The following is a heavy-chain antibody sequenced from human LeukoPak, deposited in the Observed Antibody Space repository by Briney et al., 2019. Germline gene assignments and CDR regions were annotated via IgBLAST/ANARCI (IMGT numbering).Heavy chain of an antibody. CDR1: GGSFSGYY. J-gene: IGHJ4*02. CDR2: INHSGST. D-gene: IGHD3-10*01. Sequence: SETLSLTCAVYGGSFSGYYWSWIRQPPGKGLEWIGEINHSGSTNYIPSLKSRVTISVDTSKNQFSLKLSSVTAADTAVYYCARGRPILLWFREFRYYFDYWGQGTLVTVSS. V-gene: IGHV4-34*01. CDR3: ARGRPILLWFREFRYYFDY.